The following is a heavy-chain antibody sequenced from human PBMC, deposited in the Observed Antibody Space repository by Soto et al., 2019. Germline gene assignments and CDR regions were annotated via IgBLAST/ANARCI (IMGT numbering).Heavy chain of an antibody. Sequence: PGGSLRLSCAAHGFSFSIYSMGWVRQAPGRGLEWVSTIGSTSAYIYYADSVKGRFTISRDNARNSLYLQMNSLRAEDTATYFCAKVTVGITRFINYYYGMDVWGQGTTVTVSS. V-gene: IGHV3-21*04. J-gene: IGHJ6*02. CDR1: GFSFSIYS. CDR2: IGSTSAYI. CDR3: AKVTVGITRFINYYYGMDV. D-gene: IGHD3-10*02.